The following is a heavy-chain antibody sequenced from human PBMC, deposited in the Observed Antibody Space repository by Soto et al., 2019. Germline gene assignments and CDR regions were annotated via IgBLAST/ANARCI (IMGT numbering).Heavy chain of an antibody. J-gene: IGHJ4*02. V-gene: IGHV2-26*01. CDR1: GFTISNGRMG. CDR2: IFSNDDR. CDR3: ARIGFVWGTLAYFDS. Sequence: QVTLKESGPVLVRPTETLTLACPVSGFTISNGRMGVTWIRQPPGKALEWLAHIFSNDDRFYSTSLKTRLTISKDTSKSQVVRTMANMDPADTATYYCARIGFVWGTLAYFDSWGQGSLVTVSS. D-gene: IGHD3-16*01.